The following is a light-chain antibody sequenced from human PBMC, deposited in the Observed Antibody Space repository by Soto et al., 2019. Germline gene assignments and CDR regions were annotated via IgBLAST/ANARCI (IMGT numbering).Light chain of an antibody. Sequence: DIQMTQSPSSLSASVGDRVTITCRASQGISNSLAWYQQEPGKVPKLLIYGASTLQSGVSSRFSGSGSGTDFTLTISSLQPEDVATYYCQKYDSAPEAFGQGTKVEIK. V-gene: IGKV1-27*01. CDR2: GAS. J-gene: IGKJ1*01. CDR1: QGISNS. CDR3: QKYDSAPEA.